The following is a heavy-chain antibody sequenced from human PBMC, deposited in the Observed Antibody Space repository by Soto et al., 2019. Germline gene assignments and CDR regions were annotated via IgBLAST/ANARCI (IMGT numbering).Heavy chain of an antibody. J-gene: IGHJ4*02. CDR1: GFTFSSYA. D-gene: IGHD3-22*01. Sequence: GGSLRLSCAASGFTFSSYAMSWVRQAPGKGLEWVSAISGSGGSTYYADSVKGRFTISRDNSKNTLYLQMNSLRAEDTAVYYCAIVYDSSGYQRGFDYWGQGTLVTVSS. CDR3: AIVYDSSGYQRGFDY. CDR2: ISGSGGST. V-gene: IGHV3-23*01.